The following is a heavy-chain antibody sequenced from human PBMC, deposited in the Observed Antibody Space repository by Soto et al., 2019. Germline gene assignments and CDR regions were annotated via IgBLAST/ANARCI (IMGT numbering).Heavy chain of an antibody. CDR3: ARGISSIAVAGPFFDY. CDR1: GGSFSGYY. Sequence: PSETLSLTCAVYGGSFSGYYWSWIRQPPGKGLEWIGEINRSGSTNYNPSLKSRVTISVDTSKNQFSLKLSSVTAADTAVYYCARGISSIAVAGPFFDYWGQGTLVTVSS. V-gene: IGHV4-34*01. CDR2: INRSGST. D-gene: IGHD6-19*01. J-gene: IGHJ4*02.